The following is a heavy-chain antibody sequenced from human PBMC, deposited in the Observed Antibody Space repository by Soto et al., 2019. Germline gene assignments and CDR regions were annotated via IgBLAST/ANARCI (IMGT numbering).Heavy chain of an antibody. Sequence: EVQLVESGGGLVKPGGSLRLSCAASGFIFSNAWMNWVRQAPGKGLEWVGRIKSKTDGGTTDYAAPVKGRFTISRDDSKSTVFLQMNSLKTEDTAVYYCTTAHPYYYDESSYYHWVQGALVTVSS. CDR1: GFIFSNAW. CDR3: TTAHPYYYDESSYYH. CDR2: IKSKTDGGTT. V-gene: IGHV3-15*07. J-gene: IGHJ5*02. D-gene: IGHD3-16*01.